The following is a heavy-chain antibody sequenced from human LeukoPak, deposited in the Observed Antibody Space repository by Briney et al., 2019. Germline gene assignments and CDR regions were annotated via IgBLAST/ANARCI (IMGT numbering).Heavy chain of an antibody. CDR1: GYTFTSYH. J-gene: IGHJ2*01. CDR3: ARHWTPEGVVAPEGLHWYFDL. D-gene: IGHD2-15*01. CDR2: INPSGGTT. V-gene: IGHV1-46*01. Sequence: GASVKVSCKASGYTFTSYHMHWVRQAPGQGLEWMGIINPSGGTTNYAQKFRGRVTITADESTSTAYMELSSLRSEDTAVYYCARHWTPEGVVAPEGLHWYFDLWGRGTLVTVSS.